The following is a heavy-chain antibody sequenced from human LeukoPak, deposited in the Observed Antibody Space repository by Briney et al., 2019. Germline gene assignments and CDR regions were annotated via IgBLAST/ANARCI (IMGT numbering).Heavy chain of an antibody. Sequence: SVKVSCKASGGTFSSYAISWVRQAPGQGLEWMGGIIPIFGTANYAQKFQGRVTITADESTSTAYMELSSLRSEDTAVYYCARAPTTGDYEPRFDYWGQGTLVTVSS. CDR2: IIPIFGTA. D-gene: IGHD4-17*01. J-gene: IGHJ4*02. CDR1: GGTFSSYA. CDR3: ARAPTTGDYEPRFDY. V-gene: IGHV1-69*13.